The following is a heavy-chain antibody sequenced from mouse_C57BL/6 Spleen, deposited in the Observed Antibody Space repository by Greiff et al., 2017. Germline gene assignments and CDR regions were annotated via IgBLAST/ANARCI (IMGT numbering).Heavy chain of an antibody. D-gene: IGHD1-1*01. V-gene: IGHV1-69*01. CDR3: ARWGYYGRSYGGYFDV. J-gene: IGHJ1*03. CDR2: IDPSDSYT. Sequence: QVQLQQPGAELVMPGASVKLSCKASGYTFTSYWMHWVKQRPGQGLEWIGEIDPSDSYTNYNQKFKGKSTLTVDKSSSTAYMQLSSLTSEDSAVYYCARWGYYGRSYGGYFDVWGTGTTVTVSS. CDR1: GYTFTSYW.